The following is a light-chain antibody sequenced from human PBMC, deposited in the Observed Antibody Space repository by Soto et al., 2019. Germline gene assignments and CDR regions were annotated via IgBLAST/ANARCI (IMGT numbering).Light chain of an antibody. CDR1: SSNIGAGYA. CDR2: NNA. CDR3: QSHDNSLSGFYV. J-gene: IGLJ1*01. V-gene: IGLV1-40*01. Sequence: QSVLTQPPSVSGAPGQRVTISCTGSSSNIGAGYAVHWYQQLPGTGPKLLIYNNAIRPSGVPDRFPGSRSGTSASLAITGLQAEDEADYYCQSHDNSLSGFYVFGTGTK.